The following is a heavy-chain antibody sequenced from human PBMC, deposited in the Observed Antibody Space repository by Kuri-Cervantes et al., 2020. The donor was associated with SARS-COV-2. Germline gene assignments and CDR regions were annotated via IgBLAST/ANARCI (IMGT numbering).Heavy chain of an antibody. Sequence: ASVKVSCKASGGTFSSYAISWVRQAPGQGLEWMGIINPSGGSTSYAQKFHGRVTMTRDTSTSTVYMELSSLRSEDTAVYYCARGPRHYGSGGYFPFYGMGVWGQGTTVTVSS. J-gene: IGHJ6*02. CDR2: INPSGGST. CDR3: ARGPRHYGSGGYFPFYGMGV. V-gene: IGHV1-46*01. D-gene: IGHD3-10*01. CDR1: GGTFSSYA.